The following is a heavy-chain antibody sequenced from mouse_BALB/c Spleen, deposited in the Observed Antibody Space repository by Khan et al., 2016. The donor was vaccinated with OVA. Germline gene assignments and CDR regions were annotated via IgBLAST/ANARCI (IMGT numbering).Heavy chain of an antibody. D-gene: IGHD1-1*01. CDR2: ISSAGDYT. CDR3: TRHNYGPFAY. J-gene: IGHJ3*01. Sequence: VELVESGGGLVKPGGPLKLSCAASGFTFSSYAMSWVRQTPEKRLEWVATISSAGDYTYYPDSVKGRFTISRDNAKNTLYLQMSSLRSEDTAMYYCTRHNYGPFAYWGQGTQVTVSA. V-gene: IGHV5-9-3*01. CDR1: GFTFSSYA.